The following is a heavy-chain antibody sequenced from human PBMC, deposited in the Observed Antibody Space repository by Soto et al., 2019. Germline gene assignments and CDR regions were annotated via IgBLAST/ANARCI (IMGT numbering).Heavy chain of an antibody. V-gene: IGHV4-31*03. Sequence: QVQLQQSGPGLVKPSQTLSLTCTVSGVTVSSGAYYCSWIRQHPGKGLEWIGNIYYNGSTYYSPSLQSRVAISLDTSKNQFSLRLSSVTAADTAVYYCARYRFSGSKWSKFDYWGQGTLVSVAS. CDR2: IYYNGST. D-gene: IGHD1-26*01. J-gene: IGHJ4*02. CDR1: GVTVSSGAYY. CDR3: ARYRFSGSKWSKFDY.